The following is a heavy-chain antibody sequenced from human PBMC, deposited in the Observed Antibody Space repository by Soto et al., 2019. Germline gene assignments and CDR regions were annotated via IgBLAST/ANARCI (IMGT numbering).Heavy chain of an antibody. Sequence: GGSLRLSCAASGFTFRSYSMNWVRQAPGKGLEWVSYISSSNRTINYADSVKGRFIISRDNAKNSLYLQMHSLRDEDTAVYYCAREGWPLLQTGMDVWGQGTKVTVSS. V-gene: IGHV3-48*02. CDR1: GFTFRSYS. CDR3: AREGWPLLQTGMDV. CDR2: ISSSNRTI. J-gene: IGHJ6*02. D-gene: IGHD2-15*01.